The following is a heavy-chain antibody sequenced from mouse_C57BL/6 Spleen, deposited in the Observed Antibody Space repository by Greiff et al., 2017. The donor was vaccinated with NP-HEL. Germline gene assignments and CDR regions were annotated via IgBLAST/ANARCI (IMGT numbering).Heavy chain of an antibody. CDR3: ARGTAQAPFDY. Sequence: QVQLQQSGAELARPGASVKLSCKASGYTFTSYGISWVKQRTGQGLEWIGEIYPRSGNTYYNEKFKGKATLTVDKSSSTAYMELRGLTSEDSAGYFCARGTAQAPFDYWGQGTTLTVSS. CDR2: IYPRSGNT. D-gene: IGHD3-2*02. CDR1: GYTFTSYG. V-gene: IGHV1-81*01. J-gene: IGHJ2*01.